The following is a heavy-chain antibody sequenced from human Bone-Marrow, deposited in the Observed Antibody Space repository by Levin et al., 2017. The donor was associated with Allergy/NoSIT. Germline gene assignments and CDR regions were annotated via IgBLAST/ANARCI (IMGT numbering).Heavy chain of an antibody. V-gene: IGHV3-23*01. CDR3: AKCDVVAAPYNWFDP. D-gene: IGHD5-12*01. CDR1: GFTFSSYA. J-gene: IGHJ5*02. Sequence: GGSLRLSCAASGFTFSSYAMSWVRQAPGKGLEWVSAISGSGGSTYHADSVKGRFTFSRDNSKNTLYLQMNSLRAEDTAVYYCAKCDVVAAPYNWFDPWGQGTLVTVSS. CDR2: ISGSGGST.